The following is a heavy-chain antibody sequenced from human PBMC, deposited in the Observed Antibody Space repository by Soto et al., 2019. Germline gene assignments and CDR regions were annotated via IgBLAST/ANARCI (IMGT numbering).Heavy chain of an antibody. Sequence: ASVKVSCKASGYTFSNYGISWVRQAPGQGLEWMGWISAYNGNTKFAQKVQGRVTMTTDTFTSTAYMELRSLRSDDTAVYYCARHSPGEGAAMLEVWRKGNLVTVSS. CDR2: ISAYNGNT. CDR1: GYTFSNYG. J-gene: IGHJ4*02. CDR3: ARHSPGEGAAMLEV. D-gene: IGHD3-10*01. V-gene: IGHV1-18*01.